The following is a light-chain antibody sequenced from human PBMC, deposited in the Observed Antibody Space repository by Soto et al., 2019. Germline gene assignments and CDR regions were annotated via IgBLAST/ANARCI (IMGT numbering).Light chain of an antibody. Sequence: QSVLTQPPSVSGAPGQTITISCTGSSSNTGAGYDVHWYRQLPGTAPKLLIFGNNNRPSGVPDRFSGSKSGTSASLAITGLRAEDEADYYCQSYDSSLSGVIFGGGTKLTVL. CDR1: SSNTGAGYD. V-gene: IGLV1-40*01. CDR2: GNN. J-gene: IGLJ2*01. CDR3: QSYDSSLSGVI.